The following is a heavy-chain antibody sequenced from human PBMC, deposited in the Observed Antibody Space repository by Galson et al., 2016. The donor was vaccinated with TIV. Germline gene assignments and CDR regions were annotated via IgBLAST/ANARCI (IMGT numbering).Heavy chain of an antibody. CDR1: GYTFSSYS. CDR3: ARGATVTPYSFFDY. CDR2: ISGYSGNT. Sequence: SVKVSCKASGYTFSSYSINWVRQAPGQGLEWMGWISGYSGNTNYAQKFQGRVTMTTDTSTGTAYMELRSLRSDDTAAYYCARGATVTPYSFFDYWGQGTLVTVFS. J-gene: IGHJ4*02. V-gene: IGHV1-18*04. D-gene: IGHD4-17*01.